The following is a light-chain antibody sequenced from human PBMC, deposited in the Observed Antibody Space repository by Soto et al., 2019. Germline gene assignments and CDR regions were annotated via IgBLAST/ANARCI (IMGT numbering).Light chain of an antibody. J-gene: IGKJ4*01. V-gene: IGKV1-33*01. Sequence: DIQMTQSASSLPASVGDTVTISCQASQDISKYLNWFQQKPGKAPKLLIYDVFNVETGVPSRFSGRGSGTDFTLIISNLQPEDCATYYCQQYDQLPITFGGGTKV. CDR3: QQYDQLPIT. CDR2: DVF. CDR1: QDISKY.